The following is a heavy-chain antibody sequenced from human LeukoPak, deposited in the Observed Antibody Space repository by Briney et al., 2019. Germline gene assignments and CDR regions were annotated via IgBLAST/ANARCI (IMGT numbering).Heavy chain of an antibody. CDR3: ARGVPAADHFDY. V-gene: IGHV1-2*04. CDR2: INPNSGGT. CDR1: GYTFTGYY. J-gene: IGHJ4*02. D-gene: IGHD2-2*01. Sequence: ASVNVSCKASGYTFTGYYMHWVRQAPGQGLEWMGWINPNSGGTNYAQKFQGWVTMTRDTSISTAYMELSRLRSDDTAVYYCARGVPAADHFDYWGQGTLVTVSS.